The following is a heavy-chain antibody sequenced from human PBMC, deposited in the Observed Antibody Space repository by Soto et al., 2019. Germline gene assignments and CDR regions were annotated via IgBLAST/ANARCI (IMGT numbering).Heavy chain of an antibody. CDR2: TYYRSKWYN. CDR3: ARIVGGSSDY. J-gene: IGHJ4*02. D-gene: IGHD2-15*01. Sequence: QTLSLTCAISGDSVSNNSAAWNWIRQPPSGGLEWLGRTYYRSKWYNDYAFSVKSRITINPDTSKNQFSLQLKSVTPEDAAMYYCARIVGGSSDYWGQGTLVTVSS. CDR1: GDSVSNNSAA. V-gene: IGHV6-1*01.